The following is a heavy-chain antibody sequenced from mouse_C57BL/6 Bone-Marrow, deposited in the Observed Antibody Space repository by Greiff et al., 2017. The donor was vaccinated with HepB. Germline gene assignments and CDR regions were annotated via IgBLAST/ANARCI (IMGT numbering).Heavy chain of an antibody. Sequence: QVQLQQSGAELVRPGTSVKVSCKASGYAFTNYLIEWVKQRPGQGLEWIGVINPGSGGTNYNEKFKGKATLTADKSSSTAYMPLSSLTSEDSAVYFCARWDSSGYPFAYWGQGTLVTVSA. CDR2: INPGSGGT. V-gene: IGHV1-54*01. D-gene: IGHD3-2*02. CDR3: ARWDSSGYPFAY. J-gene: IGHJ3*01. CDR1: GYAFTNYL.